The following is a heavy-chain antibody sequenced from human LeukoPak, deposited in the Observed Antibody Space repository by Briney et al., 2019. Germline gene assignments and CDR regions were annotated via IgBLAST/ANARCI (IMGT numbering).Heavy chain of an antibody. V-gene: IGHV3-48*01. CDR1: GFTFSSYS. Sequence: TGGSLRLSCAASGFTFSSYSMNWVRQAPGKGLEWVSYISGSSGPIYYADSVKGRFTISRDNAKSSLYLQMNSLGAEDTAVYYCAKRSEFGVLYYMDVWGKGTTVTVSS. D-gene: IGHD3-16*01. CDR2: ISGSSGPI. CDR3: AKRSEFGVLYYMDV. J-gene: IGHJ6*03.